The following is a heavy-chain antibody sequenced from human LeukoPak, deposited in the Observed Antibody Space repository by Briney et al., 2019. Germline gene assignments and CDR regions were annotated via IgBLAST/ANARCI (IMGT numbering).Heavy chain of an antibody. CDR2: IYYSGNT. CDR3: VRLPSRGAFDF. V-gene: IGHV4-59*08. J-gene: IGHJ4*02. Sequence: SETLSLTCTVSGSSISGDHWSWIRQPPGKALEWIGYIYYSGNTNYNPSLKSRVTMSVDTSKNQFSLNLTSVTAADTAVYYCVRLPSRGAFDFWGQGTLVIVSS. CDR1: GSSISGDH.